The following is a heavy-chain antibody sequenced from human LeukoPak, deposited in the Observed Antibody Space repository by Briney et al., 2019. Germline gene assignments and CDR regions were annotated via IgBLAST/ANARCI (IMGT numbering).Heavy chain of an antibody. CDR3: ARSGYSYDLVDY. CDR1: GGSMSSYY. CDR2: IYYSGST. D-gene: IGHD5-18*01. V-gene: IGHV4-59*08. Sequence: PSETLSLTCTVSGGSMSSYYWNWIRQPPGKELEWIGYIYYSGSTNYNPSLKSRVTISVDTSKNQFSLKLSSVTAADTAVYYCARSGYSYDLVDYWGQGTLVTVSS. J-gene: IGHJ4*02.